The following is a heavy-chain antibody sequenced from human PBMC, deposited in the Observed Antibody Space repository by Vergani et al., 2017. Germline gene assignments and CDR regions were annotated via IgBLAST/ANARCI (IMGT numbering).Heavy chain of an antibody. V-gene: IGHV4-61*02. Sequence: QVQLQESGPGLVKPSQTLSLTCTVSGGSLSNGSYYRSWIRQPAGARLEWIGRIFTTGSTNYNHSLRSRVTMSVETSKNQFSLKLTSVTSADTAVYYCAXLVFWSGYGGTESLGYFYYYMDVWGKGTTVTVSS. D-gene: IGHD3-3*01. CDR2: IFTTGST. CDR3: AXLVFWSGYGGTESLGYFYYYMDV. CDR1: GGSLSNGSYY. J-gene: IGHJ6*03.